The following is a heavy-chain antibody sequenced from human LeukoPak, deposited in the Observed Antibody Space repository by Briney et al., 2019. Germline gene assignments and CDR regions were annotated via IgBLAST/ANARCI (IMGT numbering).Heavy chain of an antibody. V-gene: IGHV4-39*07. CDR1: GDSISSSDYY. CDR2: IYYSGST. D-gene: IGHD6-19*01. J-gene: IGHJ4*02. Sequence: SETLSLTCTVSGDSISSSDYYWGWIRQPPGKGLEWIGSIYYSGSTYYKPSLKSRVTISIDTSKNKFSLDLSYVTTADTAVYYCARMAVTGGHWGQGTLVSVSS. CDR3: ARMAVTGGH.